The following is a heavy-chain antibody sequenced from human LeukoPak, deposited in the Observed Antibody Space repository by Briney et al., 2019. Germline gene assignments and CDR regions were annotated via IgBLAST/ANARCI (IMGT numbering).Heavy chain of an antibody. V-gene: IGHV5-10-1*01. D-gene: IGHD6-6*01. J-gene: IGHJ6*02. CDR3: AREGSSSFSYYYYGMDV. Sequence: GESLKISCKGSGYSFTSYWISWVRQMPGKGLEWMGRIDPSDSYTNYSPSFQGHVTISADKSISTAYLQWSSLKASDTAMYYCAREGSSSFSYYYYGMDVWGQGTTVTVSS. CDR1: GYSFTSYW. CDR2: IDPSDSYT.